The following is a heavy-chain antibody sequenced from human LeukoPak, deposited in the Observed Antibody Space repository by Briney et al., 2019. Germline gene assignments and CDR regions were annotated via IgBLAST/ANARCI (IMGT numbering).Heavy chain of an antibody. CDR1: GGSISSYY. J-gene: IGHJ6*03. D-gene: IGHD5-24*01. V-gene: IGHV4-59*08. CDR3: AKIRPGQLYYYYMDV. Sequence: SETLSLTCTVSGGSISSYYWSWIRQPPGKGLECIGYVDDSGSNNYKPSLKSRATISVDMSKKQFSRKLSSVTAADTGVYYWAKIRPGQLYYYYMDVWGKGTTVRVSS. CDR2: VDDSGSN.